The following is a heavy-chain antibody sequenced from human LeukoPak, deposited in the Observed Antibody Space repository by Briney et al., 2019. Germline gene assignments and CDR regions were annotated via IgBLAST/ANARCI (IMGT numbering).Heavy chain of an antibody. CDR3: ARRPSYDFWSGYYGVDGLDI. V-gene: IGHV5-51*01. J-gene: IGHJ3*02. CDR2: IYPDDSDT. D-gene: IGHD3-3*01. CDR1: GYSFTSYW. Sequence: GESLKISCKVSGYSFTSYWIGWVRQMPGKGLEWMGIIYPDDSDTRYSPSFQGQVTISTDKSVSTAYLQWSSLKASDTAMYYCARRPSYDFWSGYYGVDGLDIWGQGTMVTVSS.